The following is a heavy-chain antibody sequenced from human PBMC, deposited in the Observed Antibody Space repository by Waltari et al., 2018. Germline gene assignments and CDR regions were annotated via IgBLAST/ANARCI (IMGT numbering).Heavy chain of an antibody. CDR3: ARGGVGYNRLDY. CDR1: GGTFSSYA. V-gene: IGHV1-69*05. J-gene: IGHJ4*02. Sequence: QVQLVQSGAEVKKPGSSVKVSCKASGGTFSSYAISWVRQAPGQGLEWMGGISPIFGTATYAKKFQGRVTITTDESTSTAYMALSSLRSEDTAVYYCARGGVGYNRLDYWGQGTLVTVSS. CDR2: ISPIFGTA. D-gene: IGHD5-12*01.